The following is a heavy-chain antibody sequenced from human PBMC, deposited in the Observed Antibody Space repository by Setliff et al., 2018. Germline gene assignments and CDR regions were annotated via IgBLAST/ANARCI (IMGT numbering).Heavy chain of an antibody. CDR1: GYTFTSYA. J-gene: IGHJ1*01. CDR2: INAGNGKT. V-gene: IGHV1-3*01. D-gene: IGHD4-17*01. Sequence: ASVKVSCKASGYTFTSYAMHWVRQAPGQRLEWMGWINAGNGKTKYAQKFQGRVTITRDTSASTAYMELSSLRSEDTAVYYCARGSPTTVVTHAEYFQHWGQGTLVTVSS. CDR3: ARGSPTTVVTHAEYFQH.